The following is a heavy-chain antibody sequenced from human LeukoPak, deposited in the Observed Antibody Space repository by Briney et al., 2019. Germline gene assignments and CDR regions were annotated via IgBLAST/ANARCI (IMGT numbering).Heavy chain of an antibody. V-gene: IGHV3-9*01. J-gene: IGHJ6*02. CDR1: GFTFDDYA. Sequence: PGRSLRLSCAASGFTFDDYAMHWVLQAPGKGLEWVSGISWNSGSIGYADSVKGRFTISRDNAKNSLYLQMNSLRAEDTALYYCAKDMEDIVVVPGSYGMDVWGRGTTVTVSS. D-gene: IGHD2-2*01. CDR3: AKDMEDIVVVPGSYGMDV. CDR2: ISWNSGSI.